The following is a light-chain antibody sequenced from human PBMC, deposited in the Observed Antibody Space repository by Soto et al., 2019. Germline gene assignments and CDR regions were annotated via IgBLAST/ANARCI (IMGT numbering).Light chain of an antibody. V-gene: IGKV1-39*01. CDR3: QQSYSTPRT. CDR2: AAS. Sequence: DIQMTQSPSSLSASVVDRVTITCRASQSISSYLNWYQQKPGKAPKLLIYAASSLQSGVPSRFSGSGSGTDFTLTISSLQPEDFATYYCQQSYSTPRTFGQGTKGDIK. CDR1: QSISSY. J-gene: IGKJ1*01.